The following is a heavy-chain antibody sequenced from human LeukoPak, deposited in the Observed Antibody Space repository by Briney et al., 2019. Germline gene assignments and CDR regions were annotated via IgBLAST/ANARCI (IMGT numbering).Heavy chain of an antibody. D-gene: IGHD1-26*01. V-gene: IGHV3-21*01. CDR1: GFTFSNAW. CDR2: ISSSSSYI. CDR3: ARETSPRRVGALNY. Sequence: GGSLRLSCAASGFTFSNAWMSWVRQAPGKGLEWVSSISSSSSYIYYADSVKGRFTISRDNAKNSLYLQMNSLRAEDTAVYYCARETSPRRVGALNYWGQGTLVTVSS. J-gene: IGHJ4*02.